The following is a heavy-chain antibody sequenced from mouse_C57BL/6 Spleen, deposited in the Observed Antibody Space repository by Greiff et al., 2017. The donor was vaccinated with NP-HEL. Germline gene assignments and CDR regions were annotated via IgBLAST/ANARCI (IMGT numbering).Heavy chain of an antibody. CDR3: ARNIGSRDY. CDR1: GYTFTSYW. Sequence: QVQLQQPGAELVKPGASVKLSCKASGYTFTSYWMQWVKQRPGQGLEWIGEIDPSDSYTNYNQKFKGKATLTVDTSSSTAYMQLSSLTSEDSAVYYCARNIGSRDYWGQGTTLTVSS. J-gene: IGHJ2*01. V-gene: IGHV1-50*01. D-gene: IGHD1-1*01. CDR2: IDPSDSYT.